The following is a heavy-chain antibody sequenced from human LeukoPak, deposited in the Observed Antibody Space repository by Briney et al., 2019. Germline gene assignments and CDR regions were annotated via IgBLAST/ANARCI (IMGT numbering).Heavy chain of an antibody. CDR1: GFTFSSYG. CDR2: ISYDGSNK. J-gene: IGHJ1*01. V-gene: IGHV3-30*18. CDR3: AKDGPGAAAGTYFQH. Sequence: GGSLRLSCAASGFTFSSYGMHWVRQAPGKGLEWVAVISYDGSNKYYADSVKGRFTISRGNSKNTLYLQMNSLRAEDTAVYYCAKDGPGAAAGTYFQHWGQGTLVTVSS. D-gene: IGHD6-13*01.